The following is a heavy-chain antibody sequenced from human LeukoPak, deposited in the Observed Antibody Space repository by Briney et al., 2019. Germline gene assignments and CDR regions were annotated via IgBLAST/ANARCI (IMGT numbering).Heavy chain of an antibody. J-gene: IGHJ6*02. CDR1: GGSVSSGSYY. Sequence: SETLSLTCTVSGGSVSSGSYYWTWIRQPPGKGLEWIGYIYHSGITNYNPSLKSRVTISVDTSKNQFSLKLSSVTAADTAVYYCARDNWNYGSSMDVWGQGTTVTVSS. V-gene: IGHV4-61*01. CDR3: ARDNWNYGSSMDV. D-gene: IGHD1-7*01. CDR2: IYHSGIT.